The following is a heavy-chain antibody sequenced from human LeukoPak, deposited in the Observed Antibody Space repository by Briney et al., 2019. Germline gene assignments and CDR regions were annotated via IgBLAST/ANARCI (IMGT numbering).Heavy chain of an antibody. CDR2: ISYDGSNK. CDR1: GFTFSSDA. V-gene: IGHV3-30-3*01. D-gene: IGHD3-3*01. Sequence: PGGSLRLSCAASGFTFSSDAMHWVRQAPGKGLEWVAVISYDGSNKYYADFVKGRFTISRDNSKNTLYLQMNSLRAEDTAVYYCARGGERGIDYFDYWGQGTLVTVSS. CDR3: ARGGERGIDYFDY. J-gene: IGHJ4*02.